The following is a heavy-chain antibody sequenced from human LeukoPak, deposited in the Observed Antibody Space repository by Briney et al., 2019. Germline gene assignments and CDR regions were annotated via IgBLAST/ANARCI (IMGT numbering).Heavy chain of an antibody. CDR3: AKGLVDSGSYSGY. CDR1: GFTFSNHS. D-gene: IGHD1-26*01. Sequence: GGSLRFSCAGSGFTFSNHSMSWVRQAPGKGLEWLSSISGSGGSTYYADSVKGRFTISRDNSKNTLYLQMNSLRAEDTAVYYCAKGLVDSGSYSGYWGQGTLVTVSS. J-gene: IGHJ4*02. CDR2: ISGSGGST. V-gene: IGHV3-23*01.